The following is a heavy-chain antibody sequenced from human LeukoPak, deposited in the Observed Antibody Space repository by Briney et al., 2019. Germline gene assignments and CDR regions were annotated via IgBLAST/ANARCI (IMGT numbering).Heavy chain of an antibody. D-gene: IGHD5-12*01. CDR1: GFTLSSYA. V-gene: IGHV3-23*01. J-gene: IGHJ4*02. Sequence: GGSLRLSRAASGFTLSSYAMSWVRQAPGKGLEWVSALSGSGGSTYYADSVKGRFTISRDNSKNTLYLQMNSLRAEDTAVYYCASHSGYDPRGWYFDYWGRGTLVSVCS. CDR3: ASHSGYDPRGWYFDY. CDR2: LSGSGGST.